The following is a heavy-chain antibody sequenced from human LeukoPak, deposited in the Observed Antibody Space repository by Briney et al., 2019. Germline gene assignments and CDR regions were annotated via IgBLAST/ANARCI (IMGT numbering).Heavy chain of an antibody. V-gene: IGHV4-39*07. CDR3: ARLGRRPDAIP. CDR2: INHSGST. CDR1: GGSISSSSYY. J-gene: IGHJ4*02. Sequence: SETLSLTCTVSGGSISSSSYYWGWIRQPPGKGLEWIGEINHSGSTNYNPSLKSRVTISVDTSKNQFSLKLSSVTAADTAVYYCARLGRRPDAIPWGQGTLVTVSS. D-gene: IGHD2-2*01.